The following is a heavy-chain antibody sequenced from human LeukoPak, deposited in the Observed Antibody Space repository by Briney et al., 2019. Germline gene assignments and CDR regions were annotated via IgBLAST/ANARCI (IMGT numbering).Heavy chain of an antibody. CDR3: ARVAPKGWRWLQRGYFDY. Sequence: ASVKVSCKASGYTFTSYAISWVRQAPGQGLEWMEGIFPIFGTANYAQKFQGRVTITADKSTSTAYMELSSLRSEDTAVYYCARVAPKGWRWLQRGYFDYWGQGTLVTVSS. CDR2: IFPIFGTA. CDR1: GYTFTSYA. J-gene: IGHJ4*02. V-gene: IGHV1-69*06. D-gene: IGHD5-24*01.